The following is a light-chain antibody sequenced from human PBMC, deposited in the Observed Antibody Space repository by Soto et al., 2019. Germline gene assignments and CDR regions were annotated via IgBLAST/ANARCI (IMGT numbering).Light chain of an antibody. J-gene: IGKJ3*01. CDR2: GAS. V-gene: IGKV3-15*01. Sequence: EIMMTQSPATLSLSPGERATLSCRASENISRKLAWYQQRPGQAPRLLIHGASTRATGIPARFSGSGSGTVFSLTISSLQSEDFEVYYCQQYENWPFTFG. CDR1: ENISRK. CDR3: QQYENWPFT.